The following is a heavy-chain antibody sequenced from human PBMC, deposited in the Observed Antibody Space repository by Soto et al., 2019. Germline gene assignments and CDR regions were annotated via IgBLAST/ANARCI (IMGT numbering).Heavy chain of an antibody. J-gene: IGHJ4*02. CDR1: GYSFTDYH. CDR2: INPKSGGT. D-gene: IGHD1-1*01. Sequence: GASVKVSCKASGYSFTDYHIHWVRQAAGQGLEWLGRINPKSGGTSTAQKCQGGVTVTRDTAITTAYMELSRLRSGDTAVYYCAREPATAKPEGVDFWGQGTLVTVSS. CDR3: AREPATAKPEGVDF. V-gene: IGHV1-2*06.